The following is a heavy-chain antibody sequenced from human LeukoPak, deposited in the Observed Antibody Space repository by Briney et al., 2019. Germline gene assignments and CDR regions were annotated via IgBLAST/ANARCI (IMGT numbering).Heavy chain of an antibody. CDR2: IYHSGSI. CDR3: ARVDYGDYVFDY. Sequence: SETLSLTCAVSGGSISSGGYSWSWIRQPPGKGLEWIGYIYHSGSIYYNPSLKSRVTISVDRSKNQFSLKLSSVTAADTAVYYCARVDYGDYVFDYWGQGTLVTVSS. J-gene: IGHJ4*02. V-gene: IGHV4-30-2*01. D-gene: IGHD4-17*01. CDR1: GGSISSGGYS.